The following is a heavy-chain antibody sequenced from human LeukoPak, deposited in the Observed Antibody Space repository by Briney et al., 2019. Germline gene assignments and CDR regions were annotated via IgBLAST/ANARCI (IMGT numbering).Heavy chain of an antibody. CDR1: GFTFSSYG. V-gene: IGHV3-33*01. J-gene: IGHJ6*02. CDR2: IWYDGSNK. Sequence: GGSLRLSCAASGFTFSSYGIHWVRQAPGKGLEWVAVIWYDGSNKYYADSVKGRFTISRDNSKNTLYLQMNSPRAEDTAVYYCARRIRDSGWSDGGMDVWGQGTTVTVSS. CDR3: ARRIRDSGWSDGGMDV. D-gene: IGHD6-19*01.